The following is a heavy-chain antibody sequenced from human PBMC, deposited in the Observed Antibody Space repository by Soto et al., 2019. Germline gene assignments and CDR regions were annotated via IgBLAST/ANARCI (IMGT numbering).Heavy chain of an antibody. D-gene: IGHD3-10*01. CDR3: ARGLTYYSDSGRSNWFEP. CDR1: GESFSGYY. CDR2: INHSGST. Sequence: PSETLSLTCAVYGESFSGYYWSWIRQPPGKGLEWIGEINHSGSTNYNPSLKSRVTISVDTSKNQFSLKLSSVTAADTAVYYCARGLTYYSDSGRSNWFEPWGQGTLVTVSS. V-gene: IGHV4-34*01. J-gene: IGHJ5*02.